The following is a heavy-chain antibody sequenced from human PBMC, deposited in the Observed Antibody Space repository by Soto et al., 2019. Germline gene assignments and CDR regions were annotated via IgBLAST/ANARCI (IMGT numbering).Heavy chain of an antibody. J-gene: IGHJ5*02. V-gene: IGHV4-30-4*08. D-gene: IGHD6-13*01. CDR2: IYYSGST. CDR3: ARELGIAAAGTFWFYP. Sequence: SETLSLTCTVSGGSISSGGYYWSWIRQHPGKGLEWIGYIYYSGSTYYNPSLKSRVTISVDTSKNQFSLKLSSVTAADTAVYYCARELGIAAAGTFWFYPWGQGTLVTVSS. CDR1: GGSISSGGYY.